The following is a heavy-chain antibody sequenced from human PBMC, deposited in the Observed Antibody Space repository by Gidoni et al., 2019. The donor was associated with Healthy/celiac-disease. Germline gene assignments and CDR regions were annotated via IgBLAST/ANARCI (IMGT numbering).Heavy chain of an antibody. CDR1: GFTFSSYA. D-gene: IGHD6-13*01. Sequence: EVQLLESGGGLVQPGGSLRLSCAASGFTFSSYALSWLRQAPGKGLESVSAISGSVGSTYSADSGKGRFTISRDNTKNTLYQKMNSLRAEDTAVYYCAKDLREIAAAGNFDYWGQGTLVTVSS. J-gene: IGHJ4*02. CDR3: AKDLREIAAAGNFDY. CDR2: ISGSVGST. V-gene: IGHV3-23*01.